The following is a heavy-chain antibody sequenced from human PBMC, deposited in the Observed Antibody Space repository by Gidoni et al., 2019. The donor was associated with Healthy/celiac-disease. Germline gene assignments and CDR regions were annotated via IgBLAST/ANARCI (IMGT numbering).Heavy chain of an antibody. D-gene: IGHD3-3*01. CDR1: GFICRRSA. CDR3: ARDRPPLRFLGWLLFGDAFDI. V-gene: IGHV3-30-3*01. J-gene: IGHJ3*02. CDR2: ISYDGSNK. Sequence: QVQLVASGGGVVQPGRSLSLSCAASGFICRRSAMHLVRQAPGKGLEWVAVISYDGSNKYYADSVKSRFTISRDKSKNTLYLQMNSLRAEDTAVYDCARDRPPLRFLGWLLFGDAFDIWGQGTMVTVSS.